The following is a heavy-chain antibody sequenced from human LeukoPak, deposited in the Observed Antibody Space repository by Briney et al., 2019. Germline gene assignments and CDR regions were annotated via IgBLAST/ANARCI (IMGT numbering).Heavy chain of an antibody. J-gene: IGHJ4*02. CDR2: IYYSGST. V-gene: IGHV4-39*01. CDR1: GGSISSSSYY. CDR3: ARPNYSYGTYYFAY. Sequence: SETLSLTCTVSGGSISSSSYYWGWIRQPPGKGLEWIGSIYYSGSTYYNPSLKSRVTISVDTSKNQFSLKLNSVTAADTAVYYCARPNYSYGTYYFAYWRQGTLVTVSS. D-gene: IGHD5-18*01.